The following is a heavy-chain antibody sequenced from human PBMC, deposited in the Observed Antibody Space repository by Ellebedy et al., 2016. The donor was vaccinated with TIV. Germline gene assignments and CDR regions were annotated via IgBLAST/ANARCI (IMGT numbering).Heavy chain of an antibody. D-gene: IGHD3-9*01. CDR2: IYYSGST. V-gene: IGHV4-61*08. Sequence: SETLSLTCTVSGGSISSGGYYCSWIRQHPGKGLEWIGYIYYSGSTNYNPSLKSRVTISVDTSKNQFSLKLSSVTAADTAVYYCARDILTGRYWYFDLWGRGTLVTVSS. J-gene: IGHJ2*01. CDR3: ARDILTGRYWYFDL. CDR1: GGSISSGGYY.